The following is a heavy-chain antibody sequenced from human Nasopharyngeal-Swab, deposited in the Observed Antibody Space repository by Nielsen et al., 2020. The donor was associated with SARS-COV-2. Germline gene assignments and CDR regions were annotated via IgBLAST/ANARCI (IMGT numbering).Heavy chain of an antibody. CDR3: ARHGVAEDY. J-gene: IGHJ4*02. V-gene: IGHV1-18*01. Sequence: ASVKVSCKASGYIFTSYDISWVRQARGQGLEGMGWIGAYNGNTNYAQKFQDRVTMTTDTSTSPVYMELRSLRSDDTAVYYCARHGVAEDYWGQGTLVTVSS. CDR1: GYIFTSYD. D-gene: IGHD3-3*01. CDR2: IGAYNGNT.